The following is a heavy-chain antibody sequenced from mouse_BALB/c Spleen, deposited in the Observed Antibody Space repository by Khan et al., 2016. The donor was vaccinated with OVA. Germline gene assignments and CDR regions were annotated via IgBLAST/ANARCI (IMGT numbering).Heavy chain of an antibody. D-gene: IGHD1-1*02. Sequence: QIQLVQSGPELKKPGETVKISCKASGYTFTNYGMNWVKQGPRKGLKWMGWINTQTGEPTYNDDFKGRFAFSLETSSSTASLQINNLKNEDTAIYFCARVWYSGTMDYWGQGTSVTVSS. V-gene: IGHV9-3-1*01. J-gene: IGHJ4*01. CDR3: ARVWYSGTMDY. CDR2: INTQTGEP. CDR1: GYTFTNYG.